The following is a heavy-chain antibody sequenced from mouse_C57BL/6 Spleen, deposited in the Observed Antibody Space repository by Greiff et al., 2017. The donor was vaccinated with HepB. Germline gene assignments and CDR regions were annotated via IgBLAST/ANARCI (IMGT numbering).Heavy chain of an antibody. V-gene: IGHV14-3*01. CDR2: IDPANGNT. Sequence: VQLQQSVAELVRPGASVKLSCTASGFNFKNTYMHWVKQRPEQGLEWIGRIDPANGNTKYAPKFQGKATITADTSSNTAYLQLSSLTSEDTAIYCCARDLNWFAYWGQGTLVTVSA. J-gene: IGHJ3*01. CDR3: ARDLNWFAY. CDR1: GFNFKNTY.